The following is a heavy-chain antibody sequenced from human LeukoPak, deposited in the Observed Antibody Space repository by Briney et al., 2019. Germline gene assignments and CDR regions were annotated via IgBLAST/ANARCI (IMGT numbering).Heavy chain of an antibody. CDR2: ISAHNGNS. CDR3: ARDPGNNSGSYSLRLEGPDL. CDR1: GYTFTTYG. Sequence: GASLKVSCKAIGYTFTTYGIHWVRQAPGQGLEWMGWISAHNGNSNYPHKLQGRVTMTTDASTSTAYMDLRRLRSDDTAVYYCARDPGNNSGSYSLRLEGPDLWGRGTLVTVSS. D-gene: IGHD1-26*01. J-gene: IGHJ2*01. V-gene: IGHV1-18*01.